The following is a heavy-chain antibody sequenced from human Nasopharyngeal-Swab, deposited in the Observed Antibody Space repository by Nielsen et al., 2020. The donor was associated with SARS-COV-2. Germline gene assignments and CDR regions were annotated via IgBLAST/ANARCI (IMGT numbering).Heavy chain of an antibody. CDR2: IYYSTNT. D-gene: IGHD2-21*01. CDR3: ARHTYHYYYFYMDV. J-gene: IGHJ6*03. V-gene: IGHV4-59*08. Sequence: RQAPGKGLEWIGHIYYSTNTNYNPSRSTSYNPFLKSRVTISVDTSRSQFSLKLSSVTAADSAVYYCARHTYHYYYFYMDVWGRGTTVTVSS.